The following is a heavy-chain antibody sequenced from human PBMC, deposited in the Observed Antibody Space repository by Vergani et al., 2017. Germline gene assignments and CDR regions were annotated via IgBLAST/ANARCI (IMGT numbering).Heavy chain of an antibody. CDR1: GFSLSTRGVG. CDR3: AHLSPNCGGDCYSLYWYFDL. Sequence: QITLKESGPTLVKPTQTLTLTCTFSGFSLSTRGVGVGWIRQPPGKALEWLALIYWNDDKRYSPSLKSRLTITKDTSKNQVVLTMTNMDPVDTATYYCAHLSPNCGGDCYSLYWYFDLWGRGTLVTVSS. J-gene: IGHJ2*01. V-gene: IGHV2-5*01. D-gene: IGHD2-21*02. CDR2: IYWNDDK.